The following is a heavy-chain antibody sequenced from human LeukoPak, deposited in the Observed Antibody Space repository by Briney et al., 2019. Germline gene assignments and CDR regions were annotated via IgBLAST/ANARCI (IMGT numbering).Heavy chain of an antibody. J-gene: IGHJ3*01. CDR2: IGTAADT. V-gene: IGHV3-13*01. CDR3: VRAPKCESRKCETKVVFDF. D-gene: IGHD3-22*01. CDR1: GFTFYNYD. Sequence: GGSLRLSCAASGFTFYNYDLHWVRQAAGKGLEWVSTIGTAADTFYPDSVKGRFTISRENAKNSLYLQMNSLRVDDTAVYYCVRAPKCESRKCETKVVFDFGGQGKMVTVFS.